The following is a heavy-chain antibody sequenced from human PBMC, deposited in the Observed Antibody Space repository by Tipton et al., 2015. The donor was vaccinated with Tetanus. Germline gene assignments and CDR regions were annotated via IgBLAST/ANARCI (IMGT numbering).Heavy chain of an antibody. Sequence: TLSLTCTVSGGSISSYYWSWIRQPPGKGLEWIGYIYYSGSTNYSPSLKSRVTISVDTSKNQFSLKLSSVTAADTAVYYCARGGGGYYYDSSGPKGIWFDPWGQGTLVTVSS. D-gene: IGHD3-22*01. CDR3: ARGGGGYYYDSSGPKGIWFDP. V-gene: IGHV4-59*01. J-gene: IGHJ5*02. CDR1: GGSISSYY. CDR2: IYYSGST.